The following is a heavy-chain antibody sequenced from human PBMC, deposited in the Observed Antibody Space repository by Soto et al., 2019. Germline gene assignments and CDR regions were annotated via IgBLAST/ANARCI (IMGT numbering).Heavy chain of an antibody. CDR2: INTDNGGA. CDR1: GYIFTDYH. D-gene: IGHD6-13*01. J-gene: IGHJ5*02. Sequence: QVQLVQSGAEVKKPGASVKVSCKASGYIFTDYHIHWVRQAPGQGLEFMGWINTDNGGAGSAQQFQGRVTVTRDTSITTVYLELSNLRSDDKAVYFCAKERGSNSLHPSYNWFDTWGQGTLITVSS. V-gene: IGHV1-2*02. CDR3: AKERGSNSLHPSYNWFDT.